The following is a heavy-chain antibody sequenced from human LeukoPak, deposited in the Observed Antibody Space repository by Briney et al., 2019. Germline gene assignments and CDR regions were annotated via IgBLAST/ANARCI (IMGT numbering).Heavy chain of an antibody. Sequence: EASVKVSCKASGYTFTGYYMHWVRQAPGQGLEWMGRTNPNSGGTNYAQKFQGRVTMTRDTSISTAYMELSRLRSVDTAVYYCAREVRDDSSGYPIDYWGQGTLVTVSS. CDR1: GYTFTGYY. D-gene: IGHD3-22*01. CDR2: TNPNSGGT. J-gene: IGHJ4*02. V-gene: IGHV1-2*06. CDR3: AREVRDDSSGYPIDY.